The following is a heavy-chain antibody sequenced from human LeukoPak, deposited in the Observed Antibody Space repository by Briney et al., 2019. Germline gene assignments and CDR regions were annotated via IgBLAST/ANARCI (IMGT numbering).Heavy chain of an antibody. J-gene: IGHJ6*02. CDR2: IKQDGSEK. Sequence: GGSLRLSCAASGFTCSSYWMSWVRQAPGKGLEWVANIKQDGSEKYYVDSVKGRFTISRDNAKNSLYLQMNSLRAEDTAVYYCARVYDFWSGYYLYYGMDVWGQGTTVTVSS. V-gene: IGHV3-7*01. CDR1: GFTCSSYW. D-gene: IGHD3-3*01. CDR3: ARVYDFWSGYYLYYGMDV.